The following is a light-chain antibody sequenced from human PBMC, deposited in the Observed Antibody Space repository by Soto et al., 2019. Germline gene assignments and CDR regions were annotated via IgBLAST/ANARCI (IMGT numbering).Light chain of an antibody. Sequence: QSALTQPPSASGSPGQSVTISCTGTSSDVGGYNYVSWYQQHPGKAPKLMIYEVSERPSGVPDRFSGSKSGNTASLTVSGLQAEDEADYYFSSYGGSNINVVFGGGTQLTVL. CDR2: EVS. V-gene: IGLV2-8*01. CDR3: SSYGGSNINVV. J-gene: IGLJ2*01. CDR1: SSDVGGYNY.